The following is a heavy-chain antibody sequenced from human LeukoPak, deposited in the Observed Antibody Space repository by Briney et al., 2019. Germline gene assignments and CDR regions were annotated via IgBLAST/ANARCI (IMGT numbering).Heavy chain of an antibody. V-gene: IGHV3-7*01. Sequence: PGGSLRLSCAASGFTFTCCWMSWVRQTPGKGLEWVASIKQDGREKFYADSGKDRFTISRDNAQNSLYLQVNSLRAEDTAVYYCARVPGITRYFDSWGQGILVTVSS. CDR2: IKQDGREK. J-gene: IGHJ4*02. CDR1: GFTFTCCW. CDR3: ARVPGITRYFDS. D-gene: IGHD1-20*01.